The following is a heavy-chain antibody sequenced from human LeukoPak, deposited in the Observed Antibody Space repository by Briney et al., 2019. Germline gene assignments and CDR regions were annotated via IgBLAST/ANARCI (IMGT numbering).Heavy chain of an antibody. J-gene: IGHJ4*02. CDR1: GFTFSSYA. CDR2: ISGSGGST. V-gene: IGHV3-23*01. D-gene: IGHD2-2*01. CDR3: AKDSVAVPAARGFGSRRVFDY. Sequence: QPGESLRLSCAASGFTFSSYAMSWVRQAPGKGLEWVSAISGSGGSTYYADSVKGRFTISRDNSKNTLYLQMNSLRAEDTAVYYCAKDSVAVPAARGFGSRRVFDYWGQGTLVTVSS.